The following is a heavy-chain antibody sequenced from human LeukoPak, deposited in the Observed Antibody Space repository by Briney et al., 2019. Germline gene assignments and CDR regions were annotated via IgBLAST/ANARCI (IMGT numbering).Heavy chain of an antibody. V-gene: IGHV4-59*01. Sequence: PSETLSLTCTVSGDSISSDYWSWIRQPPGKGLEWIGYIFYSGSTNYNPSLKSRVTISVDTSKNQFSLKLSSVTAADTAVYYCARDGGQQLDRGLYYRMDVWGQGTTVTVFS. D-gene: IGHD6-13*01. CDR1: GDSISSDY. CDR3: ARDGGQQLDRGLYYRMDV. CDR2: IFYSGST. J-gene: IGHJ6*02.